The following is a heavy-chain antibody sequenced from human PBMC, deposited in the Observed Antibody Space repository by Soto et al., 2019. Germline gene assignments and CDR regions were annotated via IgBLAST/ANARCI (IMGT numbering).Heavy chain of an antibody. Sequence: ETLSLSCAVYDGSISGYYWSWIRQPPGKGLEWIGEINHIGSTNYNPSLKSRVTISVDTSKNQFSLKLSSVTAADTAVYYCARGTFYSYGYQPYDYWGQGTLVTVSS. J-gene: IGHJ4*02. V-gene: IGHV4-34*01. CDR3: ARGTFYSYGYQPYDY. CDR1: DGSISGYY. D-gene: IGHD5-18*01. CDR2: INHIGST.